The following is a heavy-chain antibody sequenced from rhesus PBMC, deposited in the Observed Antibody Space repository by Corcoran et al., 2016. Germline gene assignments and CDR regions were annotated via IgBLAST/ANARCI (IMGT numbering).Heavy chain of an antibody. J-gene: IGHJ4*01. V-gene: IGHV3S5*01. CDR2: INSGGGST. Sequence: EVQLVETGGGLVQPGGSLKLSCAASGFTFSSYGMSWVRQAPGKGLEWVSAINSGGGSTYYADSVKDRFTISRDNSKNTLSLQMSSLRAEDTAIYYCAKDRLYINYPYYFDYWGQGVLVTVSS. D-gene: IGHD4-23*01. CDR1: GFTFSSYG. CDR3: AKDRLYINYPYYFDY.